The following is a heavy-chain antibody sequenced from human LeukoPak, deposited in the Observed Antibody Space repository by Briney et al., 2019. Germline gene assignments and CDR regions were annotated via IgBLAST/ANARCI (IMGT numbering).Heavy chain of an antibody. Sequence: GRSLRLSCVASGFTFSSYGMHWVRQAPGKGLEWMALISYDGRNKYYVDSVKGRFTISRDNSKNTLYLQMNSLRAEDTAVYYCAKDIEAGYSSSWTIEYWGQGTLVTVSS. CDR3: AKDIEAGYSSSWTIEY. V-gene: IGHV3-30*18. J-gene: IGHJ4*02. CDR2: ISYDGRNK. CDR1: GFTFSSYG. D-gene: IGHD6-13*01.